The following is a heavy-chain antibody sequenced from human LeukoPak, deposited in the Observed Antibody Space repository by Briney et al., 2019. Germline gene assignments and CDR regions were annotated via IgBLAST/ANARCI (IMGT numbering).Heavy chain of an antibody. CDR2: SYSDGTT. V-gene: IGHV3-53*01. D-gene: IGHD3-3*01. J-gene: IGHJ2*01. Sequence: GGSLRLSCAASGFTFSSYWMSWVRQAPGKKLEWVSDSYSDGTTFYADSVKGRFTISRDNSKNTLYLQMNSLRAEDTAVYHCARYDFILISYFDLWGRGALVTVSS. CDR1: GFTFSSYW. CDR3: ARYDFILISYFDL.